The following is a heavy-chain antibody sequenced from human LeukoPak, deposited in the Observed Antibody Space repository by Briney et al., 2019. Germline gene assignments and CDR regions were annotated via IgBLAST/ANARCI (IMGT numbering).Heavy chain of an antibody. Sequence: PGGSLRLSCTVSGFTVSSNAMSWVRQAPGKGLEWVPFIYSDNTHYSDSVKGRFTISRDNSKNTLYLQMNSLRVEDTAVYYCARRAGAYSHPYDYWGQGTLVTVSS. CDR2: IYSDNT. CDR3: ARRAGAYSHPYDY. D-gene: IGHD4/OR15-4a*01. CDR1: GFTVSSNA. J-gene: IGHJ4*02. V-gene: IGHV3-53*01.